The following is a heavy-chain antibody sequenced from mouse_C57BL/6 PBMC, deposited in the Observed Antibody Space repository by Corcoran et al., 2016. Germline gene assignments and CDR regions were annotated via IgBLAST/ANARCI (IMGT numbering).Heavy chain of an antibody. V-gene: IGHV9-3*01. Sequence: QIQLVQSGPELKKPGETVKISCKASGYTFTTYGMSWVKQAPGKGLKWMGWINTYSGVPTYADDFKGRFACSLETSASTAYLQINNLKNEDTATYFCAITGTYWGQGTLVTVSA. CDR1: GYTFTTYG. CDR3: AITGTY. J-gene: IGHJ3*01. CDR2: INTYSGVP.